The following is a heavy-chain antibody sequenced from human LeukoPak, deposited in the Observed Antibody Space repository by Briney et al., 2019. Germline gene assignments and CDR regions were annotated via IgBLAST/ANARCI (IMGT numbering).Heavy chain of an antibody. CDR1: GFTFGTYT. CDR3: ARDERPTGN. V-gene: IGHV3-21*01. D-gene: IGHD3-10*01. J-gene: IGHJ4*02. Sequence: GGSLRLSCAASGFTFGTYTMNWVRQAPGKGLEWVSSISSSSSYIYYADSVKGRFTISRDNAKNSLYLRMNSLRAEDTAVYYCARDERPTGNWGQGTLVTVSS. CDR2: ISSSSSYI.